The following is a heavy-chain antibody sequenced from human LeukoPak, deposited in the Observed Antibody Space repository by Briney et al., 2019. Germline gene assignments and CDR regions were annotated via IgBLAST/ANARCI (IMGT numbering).Heavy chain of an antibody. CDR1: GGTISSGGYY. Sequence: SQTLSLTCTVSGGTISSGGYYWSWIRQHPGKGLEWIGYIYYSGSTYYNPSLKSRVTISVDTSKNQFSLKLSSVTAADTAVYYCARRLIAAAGQFDYWGQGTLVTVSS. CDR2: IYYSGST. J-gene: IGHJ4*02. D-gene: IGHD6-13*01. CDR3: ARRLIAAAGQFDY. V-gene: IGHV4-31*03.